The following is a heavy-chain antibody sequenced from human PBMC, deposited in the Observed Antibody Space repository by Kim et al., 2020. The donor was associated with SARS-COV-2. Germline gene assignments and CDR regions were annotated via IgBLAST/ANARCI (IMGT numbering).Heavy chain of an antibody. V-gene: IGHV1-46*01. J-gene: IGHJ5*02. Sequence: EQKCQGRVTMTRDTSTSTAYMELSSLRSDDTAVYYCARDNSAGSAWWFDPWGQGTLVTVSS. D-gene: IGHD2-15*01. CDR3: ARDNSAGSAWWFDP.